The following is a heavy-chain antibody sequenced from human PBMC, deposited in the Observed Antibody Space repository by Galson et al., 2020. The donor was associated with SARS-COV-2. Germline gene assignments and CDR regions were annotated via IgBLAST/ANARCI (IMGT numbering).Heavy chain of an antibody. CDR2: IYISERT. V-gene: IGHV4-61*02. CDR3: ARESRWELYFDY. J-gene: IGHJ4*02. D-gene: IGHD1-26*01. CDR1: GGSISSSSYY. Sequence: SETLSLTCTVSGGSISSSSYYWSWIRQPAGKGLEWIGRIYISERTNYNPSLKSRVTISADTYKNQFSLRLTSVTAADTAVYYCARESRWELYFDYWGQGSLVTVSS.